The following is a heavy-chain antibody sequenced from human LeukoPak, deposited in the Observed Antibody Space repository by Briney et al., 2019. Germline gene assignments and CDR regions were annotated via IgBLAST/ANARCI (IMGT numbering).Heavy chain of an antibody. J-gene: IGHJ5*02. Sequence: TSETLSLTCTVSGGSIRSGDYYWSWIRQSPGKGLEWIGYIYYSGTTQYNPSLMGRATISLETSNSQFSLKLRSVTAADTAVYFCAREVQLIRGAYPSWFDPWDQGTLVTVSS. D-gene: IGHD3-10*01. V-gene: IGHV4-30-4*01. CDR1: GGSIRSGDYY. CDR2: IYYSGTT. CDR3: AREVQLIRGAYPSWFDP.